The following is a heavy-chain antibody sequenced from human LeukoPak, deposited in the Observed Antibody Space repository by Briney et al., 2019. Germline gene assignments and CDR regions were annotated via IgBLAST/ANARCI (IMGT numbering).Heavy chain of an antibody. CDR1: GFTFSSYA. CDR3: AKGMVDRLANGMDV. V-gene: IGHV3-9*01. CDR2: ISWNSGRI. Sequence: GGSLRLSCAASGFTFSSYAMSWVRQAPGKGLEWVAGISWNSGRIGYADSVKGRFTISGDNAEYSLFLQMDSLRSEDTALYYCAKGMVDRLANGMDVWGRGTPVTVSS. D-gene: IGHD3-22*01. J-gene: IGHJ6*02.